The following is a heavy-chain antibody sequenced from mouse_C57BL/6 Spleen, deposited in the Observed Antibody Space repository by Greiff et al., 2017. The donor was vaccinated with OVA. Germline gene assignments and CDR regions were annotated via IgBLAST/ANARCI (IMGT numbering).Heavy chain of an antibody. Sequence: QVQLQQPGAELVKPGASVKMSCKASGYTFTSYWITWVKQRPGQGLEWIGEIYPRSGNTYYNEKFKGKATLTADKSSSTAYMELRSLTSEDSAVYFCARSGQDYYAMDDWGQGTSVTVSS. J-gene: IGHJ4*01. V-gene: IGHV1-81*01. CDR1: GYTFTSYW. CDR3: ARSGQDYYAMDD. CDR2: IYPRSGNT. D-gene: IGHD3-3*01.